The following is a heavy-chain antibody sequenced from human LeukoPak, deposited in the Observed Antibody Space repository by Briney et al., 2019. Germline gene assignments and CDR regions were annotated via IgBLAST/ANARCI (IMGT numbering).Heavy chain of an antibody. CDR1: GGSISSYY. Sequence: SGTLSLTCTVSGGSISSYYWSWIRQPPGKGLEWTGYIYYSGSTNYNPSLKSRVTISVDTSKNQFSLKLSSVTAADTAVYYCAREGPIRGFDYWGQGTLVTVSS. V-gene: IGHV4-59*12. CDR3: AREGPIRGFDY. D-gene: IGHD3-3*01. CDR2: IYYSGST. J-gene: IGHJ4*02.